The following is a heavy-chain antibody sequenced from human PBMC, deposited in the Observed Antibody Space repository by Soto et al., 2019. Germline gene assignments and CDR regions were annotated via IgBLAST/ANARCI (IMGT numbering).Heavy chain of an antibody. V-gene: IGHV3-23*01. CDR1: GFTFSSSG. Sequence: PGGSLRLSCAASGFTFSSSGMSWVRQAPGKGLEWVSAIDRGGVYTNYADSVKGRVTISRDNSKNMLFLQMSSLRAEDTAVYYCVRGHDSGTFLLGYWGQGILVTVSS. J-gene: IGHJ4*02. CDR3: VRGHDSGTFLLGY. D-gene: IGHD3-10*01. CDR2: IDRGGVYT.